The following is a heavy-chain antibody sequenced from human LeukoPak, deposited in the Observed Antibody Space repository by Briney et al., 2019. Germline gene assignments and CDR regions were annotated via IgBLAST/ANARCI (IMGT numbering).Heavy chain of an antibody. CDR3: ARALEFGYCSGGSCYH. D-gene: IGHD2-15*01. CDR2: IRSSGNTI. J-gene: IGHJ5*02. Sequence: GSLRLSCAASGFTFSDYSMSWIRQAPGKGLEWVSYIRSSGNTIYYADSVKGRFTISRDNAKNSLYLQMNSLRAEDTAVYYCARALEFGYCSGGSCYHWGQGTLVTVSS. V-gene: IGHV3-11*04. CDR1: GFTFSDYS.